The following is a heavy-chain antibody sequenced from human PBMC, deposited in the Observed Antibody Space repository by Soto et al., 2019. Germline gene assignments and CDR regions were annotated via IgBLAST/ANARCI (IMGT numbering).Heavy chain of an antibody. CDR3: ARGSGYCSSTSCYGQYYYYGMDV. Sequence: SETLSLTCAVYGGSFSGYYWSWIRQPPGKGLEWIGYIYYSGSTYYNPSLKSRVTISVDTSKNQFSLKLSSVTAADTAVYYCARGSGYCSSTSCYGQYYYYGMDVWGQGTTVTVSS. D-gene: IGHD2-2*01. J-gene: IGHJ6*02. CDR1: GGSFSGYY. CDR2: IYYSGST. V-gene: IGHV4-30-4*01.